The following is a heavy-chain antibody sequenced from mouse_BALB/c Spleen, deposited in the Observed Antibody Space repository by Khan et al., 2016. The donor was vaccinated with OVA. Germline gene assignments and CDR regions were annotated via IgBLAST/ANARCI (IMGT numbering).Heavy chain of an antibody. D-gene: IGHD1-1*01. CDR2: IAPGSGST. Sequence: DLVKPGASVKLSCKASGYTFTSYWINWIKQRPGQGLLSIGRIAPGSGSTYYSDMFKGTATLTVDTSSSTAFIQLSSLSSEDSAVYFCARSNYYGSGLYAMDYWGQGTSVTVSS. V-gene: IGHV1S41*01. CDR3: ARSNYYGSGLYAMDY. CDR1: GYTFTSYW. J-gene: IGHJ4*01.